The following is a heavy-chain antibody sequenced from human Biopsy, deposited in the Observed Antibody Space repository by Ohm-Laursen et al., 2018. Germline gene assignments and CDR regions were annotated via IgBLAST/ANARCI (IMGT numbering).Heavy chain of an antibody. CDR3: ARVRGSGFFAFDI. J-gene: IGHJ3*02. D-gene: IGHD3-3*01. CDR1: GGSVRGYY. Sequence: SDTLSLTCSVSGGSVRGYYWSWIRQTSGTGLAWIGHIFDDGATNYSPSPSLQGRVTLSIDMSENTFSLTLASLTRADTGVYYCARVRGSGFFAFDIWGRGTTVSVSS. V-gene: IGHV4-59*02. CDR2: IFDDGAT.